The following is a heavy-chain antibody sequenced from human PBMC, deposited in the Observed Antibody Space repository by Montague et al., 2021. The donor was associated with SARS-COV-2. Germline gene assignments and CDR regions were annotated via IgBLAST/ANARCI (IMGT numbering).Heavy chain of an antibody. Sequence: SLRLSFSASGFTFSSYSMNWVRQAPGKGLEWVSSISSSSSYIYYADSVKGRFTISRDNAKNSLYLQMNSLRAEDTAVYYCAKVGSSWYHGYYYGMDVWGQGTTVTVSS. CDR3: AKVGSSWYHGYYYGMDV. CDR1: GFTFSSYS. V-gene: IGHV3-21*01. J-gene: IGHJ6*02. CDR2: ISSSSSYI. D-gene: IGHD6-13*01.